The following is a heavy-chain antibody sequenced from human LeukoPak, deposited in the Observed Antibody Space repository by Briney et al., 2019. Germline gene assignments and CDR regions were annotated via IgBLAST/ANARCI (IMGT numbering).Heavy chain of an antibody. CDR2: IKQDGSEK. CDR1: GFTFSSYW. CDR3: AKHLFHYRKYNSDYGVLDT. D-gene: IGHD4-11*01. J-gene: IGHJ5*02. Sequence: GGSLRLSCAASGFTFSSYWMSWVRQAPGKGLERVANIKQDGSEKYYVDSVKGRFTISRDNSKSTLYLQMSSLRAEDSALYYCAKHLFHYRKYNSDYGVLDTWGQGTLVTVSS. V-gene: IGHV3-7*01.